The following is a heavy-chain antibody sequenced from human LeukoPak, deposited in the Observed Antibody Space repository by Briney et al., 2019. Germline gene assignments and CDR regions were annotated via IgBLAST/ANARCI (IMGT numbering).Heavy chain of an antibody. Sequence: GESLKISCKGSGYSFTSYWIGWVRQMPGKGLEWMGIIYPGDPDTRYSPSFQGQVTISADKSISTAYLQWSSLKASDTAMYYCARRIDGDGYSRYNFFDYWGQGTLVTVSS. CDR1: GYSFTSYW. CDR3: ARRIDGDGYSRYNFFDY. D-gene: IGHD5-24*01. V-gene: IGHV5-51*01. J-gene: IGHJ4*02. CDR2: IYPGDPDT.